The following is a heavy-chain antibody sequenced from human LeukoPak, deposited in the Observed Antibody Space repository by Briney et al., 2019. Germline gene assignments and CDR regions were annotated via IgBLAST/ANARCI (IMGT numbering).Heavy chain of an antibody. V-gene: IGHV3-30*18. CDR1: GFTFSSYG. CDR3: VKDIREEQWFFQH. CDR2: ISYDGSNK. Sequence: SGGSLRLSCAASGFTFSSYGMHWVRQAPGKGLEWVAVISYDGSNKYYADSVKGRFTISRDNSKNTLYLQMNSLRAEDTAVYYCVKDIREEQWFFQHWGQGTLVTVSS. D-gene: IGHD6-19*01. J-gene: IGHJ1*01.